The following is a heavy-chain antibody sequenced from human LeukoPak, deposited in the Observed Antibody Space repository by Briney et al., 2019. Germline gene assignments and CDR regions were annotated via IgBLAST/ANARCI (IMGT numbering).Heavy chain of an antibody. V-gene: IGHV4-34*01. CDR1: GGSFSGYY. J-gene: IGHJ4*02. Sequence: PSETLSLTCAVYGGSFSGYYWSWIRQPPGKGLEWIGEINHSGSTNYNPSLKSRVTISLDTSKNQFSLKLSSVTAADTAVYYCARAPGSGWSDWGQGTLVTVSS. CDR3: ARAPGSGWSD. D-gene: IGHD6-19*01. CDR2: INHSGST.